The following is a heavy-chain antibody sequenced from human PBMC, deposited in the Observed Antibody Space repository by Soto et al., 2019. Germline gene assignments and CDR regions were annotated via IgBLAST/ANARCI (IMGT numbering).Heavy chain of an antibody. Sequence: QVQLVESGGGVVQPGRSLRLSCAASGFTFSRYAMHWVRQAPGKGLEWVAVISYDGSNKYYADSVKGRFTISRDNSKNTLYLQRNSLRAEDTAVYYCARDRVVVITAPGDYWGQGTLVTVSS. CDR2: ISYDGSNK. J-gene: IGHJ4*02. D-gene: IGHD3-22*01. CDR1: GFTFSRYA. CDR3: ARDRVVVITAPGDY. V-gene: IGHV3-30-3*01.